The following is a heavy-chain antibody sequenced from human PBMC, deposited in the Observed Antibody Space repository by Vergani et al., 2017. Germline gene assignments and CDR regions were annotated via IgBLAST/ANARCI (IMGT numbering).Heavy chain of an antibody. V-gene: IGHV4-34*01. CDR2: VSHSGSA. D-gene: IGHD6-13*01. CDR3: ARHPSWGGALEY. Sequence: QVQLHQWGTGLVKPTENLSLMCAVYGETFSGNYWSWIRPPPGKGLEWIGEVSHSGSANYNPSLKSRVYISVDTSKNQFYLKLRSVPAADTAVYYCARHPSWGGALEYWGNGNLVIVSS. J-gene: IGHJ4*01. CDR1: GETFSGNY.